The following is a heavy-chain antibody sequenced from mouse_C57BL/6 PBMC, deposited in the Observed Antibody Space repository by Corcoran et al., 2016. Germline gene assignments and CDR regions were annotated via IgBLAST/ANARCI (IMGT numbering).Heavy chain of an antibody. Sequence: QVQLKQSGAELVRPGASVKLSCKASGYTFTDYYINWVKQRPGQGLEWIARIYPGSGNTYYNEKFKGKATLTAEKSSSTAYMQLSSLTSEDSAVYFCARSEAGNGVFAYWGQGTLVTVSA. CDR2: IYPGSGNT. J-gene: IGHJ3*01. CDR1: GYTFTDYY. V-gene: IGHV1-76*01. D-gene: IGHD4-1*01. CDR3: ARSEAGNGVFAY.